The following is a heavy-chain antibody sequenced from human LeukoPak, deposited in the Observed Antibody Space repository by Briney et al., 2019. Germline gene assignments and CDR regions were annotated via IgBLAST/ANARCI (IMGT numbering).Heavy chain of an antibody. V-gene: IGHV1-2*02. CDR3: ARATLGSWYLDY. D-gene: IGHD1-1*01. CDR1: GYTFTGYY. CDR2: INPNSGGT. J-gene: IGHJ4*02. Sequence: ASVKVSCKASGYTFTGYYMHWVRQAPGQGLEWMGWINPNSGGTNYAQKFQGRVTMTRDTSISTAYMELSRLKSDDTAVYYCARATLGSWYLDYWGQGTLVTVSS.